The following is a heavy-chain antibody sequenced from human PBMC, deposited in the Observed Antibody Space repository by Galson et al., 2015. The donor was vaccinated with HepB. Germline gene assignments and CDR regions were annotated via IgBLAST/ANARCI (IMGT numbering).Heavy chain of an antibody. CDR3: ARDGFSFGSHDY. Sequence: SLRLSCAAAGFSLSTYWMSWVRQAPGQGLEGVANIIQDGSVTNYVDAVKGRCTISRDNAQNSLFLQMSGLRAEDTALYYCARDGFSFGSHDYWGQGTLVTVHS. CDR2: IIQDGSVT. CDR1: GFSLSTYW. D-gene: IGHD3-16*01. V-gene: IGHV3-7*03. J-gene: IGHJ4*02.